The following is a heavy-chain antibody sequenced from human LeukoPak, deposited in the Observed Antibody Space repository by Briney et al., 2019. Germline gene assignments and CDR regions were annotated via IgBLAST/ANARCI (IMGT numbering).Heavy chain of an antibody. CDR3: AREPHYGDYVTGDY. V-gene: IGHV3-7*01. J-gene: IGHJ4*02. D-gene: IGHD4-17*01. Sequence: GGSLRLSCAASGFTFSSYSMNWVHQAPGKGLEWVANIKHDGTEKYYVDSVKGRFTISRDNARNSLYLQMNSLRAEDTAVYYCAREPHYGDYVTGDYWGQGTLVTVSS. CDR1: GFTFSSYS. CDR2: IKHDGTEK.